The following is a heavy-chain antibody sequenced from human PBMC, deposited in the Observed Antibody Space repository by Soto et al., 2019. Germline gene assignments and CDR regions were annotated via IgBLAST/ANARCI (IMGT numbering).Heavy chain of an antibody. Sequence: QVQLVQSGAEVKKPGSSVKVSCKASGGTFSIYTISWVRQAPGQGLEWMGGSANSAQKFQGRLTVTADESTSTVYLKLSSLTSEDTAVYYCAREGPPDIAWFDPWGQETLVSVSS. V-gene: IGHV1-69*01. CDR2: GSA. J-gene: IGHJ5*02. CDR3: AREGPPDIAWFDP. D-gene: IGHD2-15*01. CDR1: GGTFSIYT.